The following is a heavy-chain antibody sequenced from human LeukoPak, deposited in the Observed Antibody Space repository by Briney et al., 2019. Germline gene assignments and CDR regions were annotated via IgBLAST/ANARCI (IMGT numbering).Heavy chain of an antibody. V-gene: IGHV3-23*01. CDR3: AKDGIAVAGTRRGYYFDY. Sequence: PGGSLRLSCAASGFTFRSHDMSWVREAPGKGLEWVSGISGSGGSTFYADYVKGRFTISRDNSKNTLYLQMNGLRVEDTAVYYCAKDGIAVAGTRRGYYFDYWGQGTLVTVSS. CDR2: ISGSGGST. J-gene: IGHJ4*02. D-gene: IGHD6-19*01. CDR1: GFTFRSHD.